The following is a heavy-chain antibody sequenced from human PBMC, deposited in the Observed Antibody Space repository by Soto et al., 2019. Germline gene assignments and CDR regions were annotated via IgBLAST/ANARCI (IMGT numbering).Heavy chain of an antibody. D-gene: IGHD3-16*02. J-gene: IGHJ5*01. CDR1: GFRFRDYW. Sequence: GESRKISFAVSGFRFRDYWMRWVRQAPGKGLEWVANIKQDESDKYYVYSVKGRFTISRENAKNALYLQMNSLRVEDTAVYYCSAYCYPKTCTHCHRYSSAHGTQDLVSS. V-gene: IGHV3-7*03. CDR3: SAYCYPKTCTHCHRYS. CDR2: IKQDESDK.